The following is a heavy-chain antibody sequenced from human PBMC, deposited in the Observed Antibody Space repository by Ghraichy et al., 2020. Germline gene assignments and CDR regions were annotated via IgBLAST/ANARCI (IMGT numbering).Heavy chain of an antibody. J-gene: IGHJ3*02. CDR1: GFTFSTSA. Sequence: GGSLRLSCAASGFTFSTSAISWVRQAPGKGLEWVSAISGSDGSTYYADSVKGRFTISRDNSKNTLFLQMNSLRAEDTAIYYCAKGGYSGYDWGAYDIWGQGTMVTVSS. V-gene: IGHV3-23*01. CDR2: ISGSDGST. D-gene: IGHD5-12*01. CDR3: AKGGYSGYDWGAYDI.